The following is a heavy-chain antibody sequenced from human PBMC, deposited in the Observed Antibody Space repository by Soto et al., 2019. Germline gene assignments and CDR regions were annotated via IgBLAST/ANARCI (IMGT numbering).Heavy chain of an antibody. D-gene: IGHD2-2*01. Sequence: PGGSLRLSCAASGVILSDCSMNWVRQAPGKGLEWVSYISSSSSVIDYADSVKGRFTVSRDNARNSLYLQMNSLRAEDAAVYYCAKRGCSSTSCIDGFYMDVWGKGTTVTVSS. CDR1: GVILSDCS. V-gene: IGHV3-48*01. CDR2: ISSSSSVI. J-gene: IGHJ6*03. CDR3: AKRGCSSTSCIDGFYMDV.